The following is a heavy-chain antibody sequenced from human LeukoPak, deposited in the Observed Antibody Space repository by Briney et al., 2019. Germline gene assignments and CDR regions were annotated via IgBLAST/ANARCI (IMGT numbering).Heavy chain of an antibody. J-gene: IGHJ4*02. Sequence: SETLSLTCTVSGGSISTYYWSWIRQPAGKGLEWIGRIYASGNTNYNPSLKSRITMSVDTSKNQFSLKVSSVTAADTAVYYCARARLWFGEFLDYWGQGTLVTVSS. CDR3: ARARLWFGEFLDY. V-gene: IGHV4-4*07. CDR1: GGSISTYY. CDR2: IYASGNT. D-gene: IGHD3-10*01.